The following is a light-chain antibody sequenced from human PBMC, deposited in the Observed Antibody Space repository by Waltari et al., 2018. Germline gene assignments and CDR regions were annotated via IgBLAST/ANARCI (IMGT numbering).Light chain of an antibody. V-gene: IGKV1-39*01. CDR3: QQYYSAPNT. CDR2: AAS. CDR1: QNISSN. J-gene: IGKJ2*01. Sequence: DIQMTQSPSSLSASVGDRVTIPCRASQNISSNLNWYQKKPGKAPKLLIYAASTLQSGVSSRFSGSGSGTDFALTISSLQAEDVAVYYCQQYYSAPNTFGQGTNVEIK.